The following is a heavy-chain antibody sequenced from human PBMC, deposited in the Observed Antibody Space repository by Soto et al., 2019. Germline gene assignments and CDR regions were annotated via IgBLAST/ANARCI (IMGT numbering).Heavy chain of an antibody. D-gene: IGHD2-15*01. CDR2: INAGFGAT. Sequence: QVQLEQSGAEVKKPGSSVKVSCKASGGTFGTYAISWVRRAPGQSLERMGQINAGFGATDLAQRFQGRVTITADKSTTTIYMELSSLRSDDTAVYYCATDCSGASCYGASGMDVWGQGPTVTVSS. CDR1: GGTFGTYA. J-gene: IGHJ6*02. V-gene: IGHV1-69*06. CDR3: ATDCSGASCYGASGMDV.